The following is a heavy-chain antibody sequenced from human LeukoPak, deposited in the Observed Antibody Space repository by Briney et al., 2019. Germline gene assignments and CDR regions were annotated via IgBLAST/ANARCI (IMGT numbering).Heavy chain of an antibody. J-gene: IGHJ3*02. Sequence: GXSLXLSCAASGFTFSSYGMHWVRQAPGKGLEWVAVISHDGGRPSYADSVKGRFTISRDNSKNTLYLQMSSLGPEDTAVYYCAKGRTIWWWFDASAIWGQGTMVTVSS. CDR2: ISHDGGRP. CDR1: GFTFSSYG. D-gene: IGHD2-21*01. CDR3: AKGRTIWWWFDASAI. V-gene: IGHV3-30*18.